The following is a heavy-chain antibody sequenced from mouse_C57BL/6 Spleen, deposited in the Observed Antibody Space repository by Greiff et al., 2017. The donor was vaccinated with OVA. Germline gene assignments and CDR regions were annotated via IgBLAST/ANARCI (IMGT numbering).Heavy chain of an antibody. Sequence: DVKLQESGPGLVKPSQSLSLTCSVPGYSITSGYYWNWIRQFPGNKLEWMGYISYDGSNNYNPSLKNRISITRDTSKNQFFLKLNSVTTEDTATYYCARDDYGFAYWGQGTLVTVSA. CDR1: GYSITSGYY. D-gene: IGHD2-4*01. J-gene: IGHJ3*01. V-gene: IGHV3-6*01. CDR2: ISYDGSN. CDR3: ARDDYGFAY.